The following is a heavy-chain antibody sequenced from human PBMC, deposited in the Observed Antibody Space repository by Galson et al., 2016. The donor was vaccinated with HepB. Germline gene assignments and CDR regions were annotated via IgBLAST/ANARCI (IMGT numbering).Heavy chain of an antibody. Sequence: SLRLSCAASGFTFSSHWMSWVRQAPGKGLEWVASIKQNGGERYSVDSVKGRFTISRDNAKNSLYLQMDSLRAEDSAVYYCARHLVRGVIIPNYFDPWGQGTLVTVSS. CDR3: ARHLVRGVIIPNYFDP. J-gene: IGHJ5*02. D-gene: IGHD3-10*01. V-gene: IGHV3-7*01. CDR1: GFTFSSHW. CDR2: IKQNGGER.